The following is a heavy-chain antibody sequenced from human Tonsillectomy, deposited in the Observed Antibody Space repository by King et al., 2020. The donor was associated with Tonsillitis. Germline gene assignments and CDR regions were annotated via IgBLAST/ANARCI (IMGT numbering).Heavy chain of an antibody. D-gene: IGHD1-1*01. V-gene: IGHV3-33*01. CDR2: IWYDGSNK. CDR3: ARDTSGTHFDY. CDR1: GVTFSSYG. Sequence: VQLVESGGGVVQPGRSLRLSCAASGVTFSSYGMHWVRQAPGKVLEGVAVIWYDGSNKYYADSVKGRFTISRDNSKKTVYLQMNSLRAEDTAVYYCARDTSGTHFDYWGQGTLVTVSS. J-gene: IGHJ4*02.